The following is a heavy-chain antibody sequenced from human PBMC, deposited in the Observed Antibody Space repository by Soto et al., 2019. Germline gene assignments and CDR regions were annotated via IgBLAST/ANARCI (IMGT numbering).Heavy chain of an antibody. CDR3: ARTARVPDF. CDR2: IDDSGST. Sequence: SETLSLTCTVSGGYIRGYYGNWIRQPPGKGLEWIGYIDDSGSTKFNPSLRGRLSISIDTAKNQFSLKLSSVTSADTAIYYCARTARVPDFWGPGILVTVSS. CDR1: GGYIRGYY. D-gene: IGHD2-2*01. J-gene: IGHJ4*02. V-gene: IGHV4-59*01.